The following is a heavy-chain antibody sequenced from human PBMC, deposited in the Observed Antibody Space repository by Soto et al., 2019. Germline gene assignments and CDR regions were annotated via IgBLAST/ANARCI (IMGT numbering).Heavy chain of an antibody. J-gene: IGHJ6*02. CDR2: IYHSGST. CDR3: ARDGSGWYATHDYGMDV. V-gene: IGHV4-4*02. Sequence: PSETLSLTSAVSGGSISSSNWWSWVRQPPGKALEWIGEIYHSGSTNYNTSLKSRATISVDKSKNQFSLKLSSVTAEETAVYYCARDGSGWYATHDYGMDVWGQGTTVTVSS. CDR1: GGSISSSNW. D-gene: IGHD6-19*01.